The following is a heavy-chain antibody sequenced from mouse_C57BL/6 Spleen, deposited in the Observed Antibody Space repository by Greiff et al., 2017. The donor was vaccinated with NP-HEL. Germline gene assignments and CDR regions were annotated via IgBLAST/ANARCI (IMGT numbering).Heavy chain of an antibody. V-gene: IGHV14-2*01. CDR2: IDPEDGET. Sequence: EVQLQESGAELVKPGASVKLSCTASGFNIKDYYMHWVKQRTEQGLEWIGRIDPEDGETKYAPKFQGQATITADTSSNTAYLQISSLTSEDTAVYYCAGGPGYAMDYWGQGTSVTVSS. CDR1: GFNIKDYY. J-gene: IGHJ4*01. CDR3: AGGPGYAMDY.